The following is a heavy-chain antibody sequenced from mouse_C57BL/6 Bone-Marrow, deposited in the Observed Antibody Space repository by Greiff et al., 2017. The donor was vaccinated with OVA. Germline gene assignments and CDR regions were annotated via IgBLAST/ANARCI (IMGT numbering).Heavy chain of an antibody. CDR1: GYAFSSSW. D-gene: IGHD1-1*01. V-gene: IGHV1-82*01. CDR3: ASITTLVVYYAMDY. CDR2: IYPGDGDT. J-gene: IGHJ4*01. Sequence: VQLQQSGPELVKPGASVKISCKASGYAFSSSWMNWVKQRPGKGLEWIGRIYPGDGDTNYNGKFKGKATLTADKSSSTAYMQLSSLTSEDSAVYFCASITTLVVYYAMDYWGQGTSVTVSS.